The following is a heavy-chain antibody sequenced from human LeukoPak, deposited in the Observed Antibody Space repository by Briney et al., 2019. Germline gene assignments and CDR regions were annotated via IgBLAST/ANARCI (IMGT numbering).Heavy chain of an antibody. CDR1: CGSINDYY. CDR2: IYTIGST. D-gene: IGHD3-10*01. CDR3: AREIWFRELYPLHYFDY. Sequence: PAETLSLTCTVSCGSINDYYCSWTRHPAGKGLEWIGRIYTIGSTNYNPSLKSRFTMSEDTSKNQFSLKLRSVTAADTAVYYCAREIWFRELYPLHYFDYWGQGTLVTVSS. V-gene: IGHV4-4*07. J-gene: IGHJ4*02.